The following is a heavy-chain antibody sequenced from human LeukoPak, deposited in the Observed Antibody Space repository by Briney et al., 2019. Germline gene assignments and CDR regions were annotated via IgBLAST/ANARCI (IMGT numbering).Heavy chain of an antibody. CDR3: ARAKAAGSYDF. CDR2: THFSGSS. Sequence: PSETLSLTCSVSGSSIGRHYWTWIRQPPGKGLEWIGYTHFSGSSNYNPSLKSRATTSLDRAKNQISLTLTSVTAADTAVYFCARAKAAGSYDFWGQGTLVTVPS. CDR1: GSSIGRHY. J-gene: IGHJ4*02. V-gene: IGHV4-59*11. D-gene: IGHD6-13*01.